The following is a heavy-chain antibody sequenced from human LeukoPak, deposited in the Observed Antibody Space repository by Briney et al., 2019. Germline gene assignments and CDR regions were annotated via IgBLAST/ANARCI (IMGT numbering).Heavy chain of an antibody. CDR1: GYTFTSYY. Sequence: ASVKVSCKASGYTFTSYYIHWVRQAPGQGLEWMGAINPSGSSTTYTQEFQGRVTMTRDTSTSTVYMELSSLRSEDTAVYYCARTLAVADTLYFQHWGQGTLVTVSS. J-gene: IGHJ1*01. D-gene: IGHD6-19*01. CDR3: ARTLAVADTLYFQH. V-gene: IGHV1-46*01. CDR2: INPSGSST.